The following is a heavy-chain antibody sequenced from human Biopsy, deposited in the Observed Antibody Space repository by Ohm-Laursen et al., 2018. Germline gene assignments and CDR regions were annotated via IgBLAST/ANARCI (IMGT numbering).Heavy chain of an antibody. D-gene: IGHD3-9*01. V-gene: IGHV1-69*06. Sequence: AASVKVSCKAPEGTFSNYGVNWVRQAPGQGLEWLGGNIPILGTGNYAQKFQDRVTVAADTSTSTATMELRSLRSDDTAVYYCATKLTGYFHHWGQRTLVIVSS. CDR1: EGTFSNYG. CDR2: NIPILGTG. J-gene: IGHJ1*01. CDR3: ATKLTGYFHH.